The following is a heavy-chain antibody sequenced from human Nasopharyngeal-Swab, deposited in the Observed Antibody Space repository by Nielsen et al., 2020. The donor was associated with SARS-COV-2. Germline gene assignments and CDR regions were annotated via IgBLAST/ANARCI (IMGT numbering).Heavy chain of an antibody. J-gene: IGHJ4*02. Sequence: SLKISCVASGFPFDDYAMSWVRLLPGRGLQWVAGITWNSGNIGYADSVKGRFTVSRDNAKNSVYLQMNSVRAEDTAVYYCARETPAMFAYWGQGTLVTVSS. CDR3: ARETPAMFAY. V-gene: IGHV3-9*01. CDR2: ITWNSGNI. CDR1: GFPFDDYA.